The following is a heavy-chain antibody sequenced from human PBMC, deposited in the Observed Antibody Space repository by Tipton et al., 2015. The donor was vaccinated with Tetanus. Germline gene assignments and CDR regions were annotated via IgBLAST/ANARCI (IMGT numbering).Heavy chain of an antibody. V-gene: IGHV3-33*01. CDR1: GFIFSSYG. J-gene: IGHJ4*02. CDR3: AREADCRGGSCFSGDFDN. Sequence: SLRLSCAASGFIFSSYGIHWVRQAPGKGLEWVAVSWYDGTDKYYADSVKGRFTIYRDNSKNTLYLQMNSLRAEDTAVYYCAREADCRGGSCFSGDFDNWGQGTQVTVSS. CDR2: SWYDGTDK. D-gene: IGHD2-15*01.